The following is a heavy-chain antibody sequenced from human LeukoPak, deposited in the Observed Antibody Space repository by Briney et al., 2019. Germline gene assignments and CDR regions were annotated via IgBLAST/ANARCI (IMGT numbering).Heavy chain of an antibody. CDR1: GFTFSTYA. Sequence: GGSLRLSCAASGFTFSTYAMNWVRQAPGQGLEWVSSISGDGSSTYYAESVKGRFTISRDNSKNTLYLQMNSLRAEDTAVYYCAKRPDCSTTNCFRFEYWGQGTLVTVSS. CDR2: ISGDGSST. V-gene: IGHV3-23*01. D-gene: IGHD2-2*01. J-gene: IGHJ4*02. CDR3: AKRPDCSTTNCFRFEY.